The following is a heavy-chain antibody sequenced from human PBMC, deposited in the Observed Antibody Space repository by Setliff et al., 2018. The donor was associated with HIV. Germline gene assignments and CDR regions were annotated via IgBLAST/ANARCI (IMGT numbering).Heavy chain of an antibody. CDR2: IIPIFGTA. J-gene: IGHJ3*02. Sequence: SVKVSCKASGGTFSSYAISWVRQAPGQGLQWMGGIIPIFGTANYAQKFQGRVTITADESTSTAYMELSSLRSEDTAVYYCARDIGYCSSTSCYHAFGIWGQGTMVTVSS. D-gene: IGHD2-2*01. CDR1: GGTFSSYA. V-gene: IGHV1-69*13. CDR3: ARDIGYCSSTSCYHAFGI.